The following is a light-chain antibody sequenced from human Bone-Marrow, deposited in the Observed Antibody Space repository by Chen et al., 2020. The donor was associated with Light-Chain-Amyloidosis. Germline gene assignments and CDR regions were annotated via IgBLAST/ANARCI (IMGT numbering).Light chain of an antibody. CDR3: QVWDRSSERPV. CDR2: DDS. CDR1: TIGSTS. J-gene: IGLJ3*02. V-gene: IGLV3-21*02. Sequence: SYVLTQPSSVSVAPGQTATIACGGNTIGSTSVHWYQQTPGQAPLLVVYDDSDRPSGIPERLSGANSGNTATLTISRVEAGDEADYYCQVWDRSSERPVFGGGTKLTVL.